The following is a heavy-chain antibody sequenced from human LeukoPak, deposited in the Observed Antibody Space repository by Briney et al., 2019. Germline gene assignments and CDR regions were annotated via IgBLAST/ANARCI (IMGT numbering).Heavy chain of an antibody. J-gene: IGHJ4*02. Sequence: SETLSLTCTVSGGSISSYYWSWIRQPPGKGLEWIGYIYYSGSTNYNPSLKSRVTISVDTSKNQFSLKLSSVTAADTAVHYCARVADYYDSGGIFDYWGQGTLVTVSS. D-gene: IGHD3-22*01. CDR2: IYYSGST. V-gene: IGHV4-59*01. CDR1: GGSISSYY. CDR3: ARVADYYDSGGIFDY.